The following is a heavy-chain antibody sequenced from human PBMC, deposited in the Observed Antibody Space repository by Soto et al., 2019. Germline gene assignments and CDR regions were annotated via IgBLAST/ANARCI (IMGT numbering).Heavy chain of an antibody. CDR3: ARDKDRLQLGGNYYYILDV. J-gene: IGHJ6*02. Sequence: GASVKVSCKASGYTFTSYGISWVRQAPGQGLEWMGWISTYNGNTKYAQKLQGRVTMTTDTSTSTAYMELRSLRSDDTAVYYCARDKDRLQLGGNYYYILDVWGQGTAVTVSS. CDR1: GYTFTSYG. V-gene: IGHV1-18*01. D-gene: IGHD5-12*01. CDR2: ISTYNGNT.